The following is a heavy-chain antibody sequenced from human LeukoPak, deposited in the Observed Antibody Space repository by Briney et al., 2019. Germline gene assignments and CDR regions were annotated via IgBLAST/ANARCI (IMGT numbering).Heavy chain of an antibody. D-gene: IGHD3-3*01. CDR1: GGSISSYY. CDR3: ARVFSYPLRAPFDP. Sequence: SETLSLTGTVSGGSISSYYWSWIRQPPGKGLEWIGYIFYSGSTNYNPSLKSRVTISVDTSKNRFSLKLSSVTAADTAVYYCARVFSYPLRAPFDPWGQGTLVTVSS. CDR2: IFYSGST. J-gene: IGHJ5*02. V-gene: IGHV4-59*01.